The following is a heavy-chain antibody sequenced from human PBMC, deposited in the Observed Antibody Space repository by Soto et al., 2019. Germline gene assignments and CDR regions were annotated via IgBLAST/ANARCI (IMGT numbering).Heavy chain of an antibody. Sequence: GGSLRLSCAASGFTFDDYAMHWVRQAPGKGLEWVSGISWNSGSIGYAESVKGRFTISRDNAKNSLYRQMNRLRAEATALYYCAKALSSGWTTSDFDYWGQGTLVTVSS. D-gene: IGHD6-19*01. CDR3: AKALSSGWTTSDFDY. CDR2: ISWNSGSI. CDR1: GFTFDDYA. V-gene: IGHV3-9*01. J-gene: IGHJ4*02.